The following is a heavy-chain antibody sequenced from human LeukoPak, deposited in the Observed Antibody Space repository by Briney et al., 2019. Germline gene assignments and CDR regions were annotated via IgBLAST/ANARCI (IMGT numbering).Heavy chain of an antibody. CDR3: ARDGQVVSPTNRQEWGVFDI. D-gene: IGHD4-23*01. J-gene: IGHJ3*02. CDR1: GYTFTNYG. Sequence: ASVKVSCKASGYTFTNYGISWVRQAPGQGLEWMGIINPDGGTTANVQKFQGRVTMTRDMSTSTFYMELSSLRSDDTAVYYCARDGQVVSPTNRQEWGVFDIWGQGTMVTVSS. V-gene: IGHV1-46*01. CDR2: INPDGGTT.